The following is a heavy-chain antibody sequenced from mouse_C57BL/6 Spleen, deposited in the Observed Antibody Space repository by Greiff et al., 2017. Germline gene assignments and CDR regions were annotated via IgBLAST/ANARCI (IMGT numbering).Heavy chain of an antibody. D-gene: IGHD2-4*01. CDR2: INPSSGYT. CDR1: GYTFTSYW. J-gene: IGHJ2*01. CDR3: ARSDYDYEYYFDY. Sequence: VQLQQSGAELAKPGASVKLSCKASGYTFTSYWMHWVKQRPGQGLEWIGYINPSSGYTKYNQKFKDKATLTADKSSSTAYMQLSSLTYEDSAVYYCARSDYDYEYYFDYWGQGTTLTVSS. V-gene: IGHV1-7*01.